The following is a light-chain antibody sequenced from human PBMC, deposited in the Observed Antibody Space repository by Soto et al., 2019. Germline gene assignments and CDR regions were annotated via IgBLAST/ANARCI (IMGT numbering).Light chain of an antibody. V-gene: IGKV1-39*01. J-gene: IGKJ2*01. CDR2: AAS. CDR1: QSIVTY. CDR3: HQNYRPPYS. Sequence: DIQMTQSPDSLSASVGDRVTITCRASQSIVTYLNWYQQKPGKAPNLLVYAASSLQSGVPSRFSGSGSGTDFTLTISTLQPEDFATYYCHQNYRPPYSIGQGTKLQI.